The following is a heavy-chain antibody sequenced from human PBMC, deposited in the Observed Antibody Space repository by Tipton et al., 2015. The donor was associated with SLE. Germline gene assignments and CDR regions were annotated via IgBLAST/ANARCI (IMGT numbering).Heavy chain of an antibody. Sequence: QLVQSGGGLVQPGRSLRLSCEASGFTLNSFSMNWVRQAPGKGLEWVSSISSSSSYIYYAASVQGRFTISRDNAKNSLYLHMTSLRAEDTAMYYCARDRLGVVVPLDYWGQGTLVTVSS. V-gene: IGHV3-21*01. CDR3: ARDRLGVVVPLDY. CDR2: ISSSSSYI. D-gene: IGHD2-21*01. CDR1: GFTLNSFS. J-gene: IGHJ4*02.